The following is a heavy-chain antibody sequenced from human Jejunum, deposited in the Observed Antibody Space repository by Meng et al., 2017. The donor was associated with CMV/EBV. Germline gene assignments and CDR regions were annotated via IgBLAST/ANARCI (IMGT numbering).Heavy chain of an antibody. Sequence: QGPVGGFGGGLVEPGGSLYLSCKASGFSFSDYYMTWIRHTPGKGPEWLAYISGSSTVTNYADSVKGRFTISRDNVNNLLYLQMNSLRADDTAVYYCTRDPRACDYWGQGTLVTVSS. CDR3: TRDPRACDY. J-gene: IGHJ4*02. CDR2: ISGSSTVT. V-gene: IGHV3-11*05. CDR1: GFSFSDYY.